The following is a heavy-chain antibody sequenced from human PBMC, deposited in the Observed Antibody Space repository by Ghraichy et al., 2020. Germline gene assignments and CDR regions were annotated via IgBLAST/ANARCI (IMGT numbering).Heavy chain of an antibody. J-gene: IGHJ6*03. CDR1: GFTFSGSA. V-gene: IGHV3-73*01. CDR2: IRSKANRYAT. CDR3: TTSPGYYMDV. Sequence: GESLNISCAASGFTFSGSAMHWVRQASGKGLEWVGRIRSKANRYATAYAASVKGRFTISRDDSKNTAYLQMNSLKTEDTAVYYCTTSPGYYMDVWGKGTTVTVSS.